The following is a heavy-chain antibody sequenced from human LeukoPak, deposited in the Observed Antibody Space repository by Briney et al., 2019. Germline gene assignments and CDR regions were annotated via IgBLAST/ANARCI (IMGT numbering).Heavy chain of an antibody. D-gene: IGHD5-18*01. CDR3: TGSGYLSRDYFDY. CDR2: ISGSGGST. Sequence: GGSLRLSCAASGFTFSSYAMSWVRQAPGKGLEWVSAISGSGGSTYYADSVKGRFTISRGNSKNTLYLQMNSLKTEDTAVYYCTGSGYLSRDYFDYWGQGTLVTVSS. V-gene: IGHV3-23*01. J-gene: IGHJ4*02. CDR1: GFTFSSYA.